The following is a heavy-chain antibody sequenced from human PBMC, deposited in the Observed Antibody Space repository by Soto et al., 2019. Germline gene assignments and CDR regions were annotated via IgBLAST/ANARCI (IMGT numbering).Heavy chain of an antibody. D-gene: IGHD3-9*01. CDR2: IYYSGST. CDR1: GGSVSSGSYY. J-gene: IGHJ4*02. CDR3: AREGGLYDILTGFGY. Sequence: QVQLQESGPGLVKPSETLSLTCTVSGGSVSSGSYYWSWIRQPPGKGLEWIGYIYYSGSTNYNPSLKIRVTISVDTSKNQFSLKLSSVTAADTAVYYCAREGGLYDILTGFGYWGQGTLVTVSS. V-gene: IGHV4-61*01.